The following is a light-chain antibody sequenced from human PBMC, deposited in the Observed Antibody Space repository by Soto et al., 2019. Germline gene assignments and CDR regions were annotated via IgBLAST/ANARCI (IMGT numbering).Light chain of an antibody. CDR3: QQYGNSPLT. J-gene: IGKJ4*01. CDR2: GTS. V-gene: IGKV3-20*01. CDR1: QSVSSSY. Sequence: EIVLTQSPATLSLSPWERATLSCRASQSVSSSYLAWYQQKPGQAPRLLIFGTSIRATGIPDRFSASGSGTDFTLTISRLEPEDFAVYYCQQYGNSPLTFGGGTKVDIK.